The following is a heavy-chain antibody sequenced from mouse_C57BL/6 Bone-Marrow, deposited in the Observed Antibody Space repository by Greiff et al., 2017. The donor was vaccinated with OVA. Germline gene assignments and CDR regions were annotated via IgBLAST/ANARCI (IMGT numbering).Heavy chain of an antibody. D-gene: IGHD2-4*01. V-gene: IGHV1-5*01. Sequence: VQLQQSGTVQARPGASVKMSCKTSGYTFTSYWMHWVKQRPGQGLEWIGAIYPGNSDTSYNQKFKGKAKLTAVTSASTAYMELSSLTNEDSAVYYCTRVSSYDYGRDWYFDVWGTGTTVTVSS. CDR3: TRVSSYDYGRDWYFDV. CDR1: GYTFTSYW. CDR2: IYPGNSDT. J-gene: IGHJ1*03.